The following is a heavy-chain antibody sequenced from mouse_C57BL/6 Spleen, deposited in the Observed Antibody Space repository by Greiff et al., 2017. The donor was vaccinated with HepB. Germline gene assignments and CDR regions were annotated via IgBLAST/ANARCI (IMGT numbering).Heavy chain of an antibody. CDR1: GYTFTDYY. V-gene: IGHV1-26*01. D-gene: IGHD2-2*01. CDR3: ASDGYDVRWYFDV. Sequence: EVQLQQSGPELVKPGASVKISCKASGYTFTDYYMNWVKQSHGKSLEWIGDINPNNGGTSYNQKFKGKATLTVDKSSSTAYMELRSLTSEDSAVYVCASDGYDVRWYFDVWGTGTPVTVSS. CDR2: INPNNGGT. J-gene: IGHJ1*03.